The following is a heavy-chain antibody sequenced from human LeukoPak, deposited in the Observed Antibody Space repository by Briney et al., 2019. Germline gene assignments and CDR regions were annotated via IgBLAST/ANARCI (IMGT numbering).Heavy chain of an antibody. CDR3: ARTVTTAFDY. CDR1: GGSISSSSYY. V-gene: IGHV4-39*01. Sequence: SETLSLTCTVSGGSISSSSYYWGWVRQPPGKGLECIGSIYYSGSTYYNPSLKSRVTIPVDTSKNQFSLKLSSVTAADTAVYYCARTVTTAFDYWGQGTLVTVSS. CDR2: IYYSGST. J-gene: IGHJ4*02. D-gene: IGHD4-17*01.